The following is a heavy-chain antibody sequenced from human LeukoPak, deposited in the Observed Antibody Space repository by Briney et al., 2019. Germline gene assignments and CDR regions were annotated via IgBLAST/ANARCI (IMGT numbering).Heavy chain of an antibody. V-gene: IGHV3-23*01. CDR2: ISGSGGST. J-gene: IGHJ4*02. CDR3: AKDSPPPNYYDSSGYFDY. CDR1: GFTFSSYA. D-gene: IGHD3-22*01. Sequence: GSLRLSCAASGFTFSSYAMSWVRQAPGKGLEWVSAISGSGGSTYYADSVKGRFTISRDNSNNTLYLQMNSLRAEDTAVYYCAKDSPPPNYYDSSGYFDYWGQGTLVTVSS.